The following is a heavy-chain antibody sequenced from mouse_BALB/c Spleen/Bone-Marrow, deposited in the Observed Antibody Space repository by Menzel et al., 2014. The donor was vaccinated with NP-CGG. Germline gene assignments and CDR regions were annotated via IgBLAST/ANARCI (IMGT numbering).Heavy chain of an antibody. Sequence: EVKVEESGGGLVQPGGSLKLSCAASGYDFSRYWMSWVRQAPGEGLERIGEINPDSSTINYTPSLKDKFITSRDNAKNTLYLQMSKVRSEDTALYYCALLGNYGYFDVWGAGTTVTVSS. CDR3: ALLGNYGYFDV. V-gene: IGHV4-1*02. D-gene: IGHD2-1*01. CDR1: GYDFSRYW. J-gene: IGHJ1*01. CDR2: INPDSSTI.